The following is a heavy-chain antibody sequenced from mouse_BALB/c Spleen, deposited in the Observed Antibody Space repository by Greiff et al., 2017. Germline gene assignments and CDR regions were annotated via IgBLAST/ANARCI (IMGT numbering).Heavy chain of an antibody. D-gene: IGHD1-1*01. CDR1: GFTFSSYA. V-gene: IGHV5-6-5*01. J-gene: IGHJ1*01. CDR2: ISSGGST. CDR3: ARGNYYCGSSLYWYFDV. Sequence: EVMLVESGGGLVKPGGSLKLSCAASGFTFSSYAMSWVRQTPEKRLEWVASISSGGSTYYPDSVKGRFTISRDNARNILYLQMSSLRSEDTAMYYCARGNYYCGSSLYWYFDVWGAGTTVTVSS.